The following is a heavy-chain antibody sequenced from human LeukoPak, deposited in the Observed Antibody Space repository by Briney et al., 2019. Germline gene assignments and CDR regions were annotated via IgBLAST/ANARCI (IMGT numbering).Heavy chain of an antibody. CDR1: GITFSDYY. Sequence: GGSLRLSCAVSGITFSDYYMSWIRQAPGKGLEWVSYISSSGSTIYYADSVKGRFTISRDNAKNSLYLQMNSLRAEDTAVYYCARDPRYYYYYMDVWGKGTTVTVSS. J-gene: IGHJ6*03. V-gene: IGHV3-11*04. CDR2: ISSSGSTI. CDR3: ARDPRYYYYYMDV.